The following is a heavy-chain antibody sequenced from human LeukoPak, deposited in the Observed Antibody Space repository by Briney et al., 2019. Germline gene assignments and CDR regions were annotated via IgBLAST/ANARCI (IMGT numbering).Heavy chain of an antibody. Sequence: SETLSLTCTVSGGSISNYYWSWIRQPPGKTLEWIGYIYYTGSTNYNPSLRSRVTISVDTSKNQFSLKLTSPTAADTAVYYCARVTDWNDFDYCGQGTLVTVSS. D-gene: IGHD1-1*01. CDR3: ARVTDWNDFDY. CDR2: IYYTGST. V-gene: IGHV4-59*01. J-gene: IGHJ4*02. CDR1: GGSISNYY.